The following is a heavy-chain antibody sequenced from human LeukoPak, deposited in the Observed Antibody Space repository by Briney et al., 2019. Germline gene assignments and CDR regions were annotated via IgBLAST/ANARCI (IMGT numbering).Heavy chain of an antibody. CDR2: LSYDGSNK. CDR3: AREGYYFESRGGYHGDFGY. V-gene: IGHV3-30*03. Sequence: GGSLRLSCAASGFTFSSYGMHWVRQAPGKGLEWVAVLSYDGSNKYYGDSVKGRFSISRDNSKNTLYLQMNSLRAEDTAVYYCAREGYYFESRGGYHGDFGYWGQGTLVTVSS. D-gene: IGHD3-22*01. J-gene: IGHJ4*02. CDR1: GFTFSSYG.